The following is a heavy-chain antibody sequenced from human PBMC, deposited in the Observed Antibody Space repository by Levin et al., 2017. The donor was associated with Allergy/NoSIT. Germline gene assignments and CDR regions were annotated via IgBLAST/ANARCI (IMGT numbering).Heavy chain of an antibody. CDR2: IYYSGDT. V-gene: IGHV4-39*01. CDR1: GDSIRSSTYY. Sequence: SQTLSLTCIVSGDSIRSSTYYWGWIRQPPGKGLEWIGSIYYSGDTYYNPSLKSRVTISLDTSKNQFFLRLSSVTAADTTVYFCVRLGENGFDYWGQGALVTVTS. D-gene: IGHD3-16*01. J-gene: IGHJ4*02. CDR3: VRLGENGFDY.